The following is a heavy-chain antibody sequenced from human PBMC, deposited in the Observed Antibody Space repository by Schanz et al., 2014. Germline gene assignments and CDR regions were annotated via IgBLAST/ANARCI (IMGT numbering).Heavy chain of an antibody. CDR3: AREYSSYGTVYY. D-gene: IGHD5-12*01. V-gene: IGHV3-30*04. J-gene: IGHJ4*02. CDR2: ILYDGSNK. Sequence: VHLLESGGGLVQPGGSLRLSCAASGFPFSSYALHWVRQSPGKGLEWVAVILYDGSNKYYADSVKGRFTISRDNSKNTLYLQMNSLRVEDTALYYCAREYSSYGTVYYWGQGTLVTVSS. CDR1: GFPFSSYA.